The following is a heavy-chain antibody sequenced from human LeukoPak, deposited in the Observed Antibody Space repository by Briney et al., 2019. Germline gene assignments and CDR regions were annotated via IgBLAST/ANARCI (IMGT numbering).Heavy chain of an antibody. D-gene: IGHD3-22*01. V-gene: IGHV3-21*01. CDR3: ARDSSPMIVVVISYYYYMDV. Sequence: GGSLRLSYAASGFTFSSYSMNWVRQAPGKGLEWVSSISSSSSYIYYADSVKGRFTISRDNAKNSLYLQMNSLRAKDTAVYYCARDSSPMIVVVISYYYYMDVWGKGTTVTVSS. CDR1: GFTFSSYS. CDR2: ISSSSSYI. J-gene: IGHJ6*03.